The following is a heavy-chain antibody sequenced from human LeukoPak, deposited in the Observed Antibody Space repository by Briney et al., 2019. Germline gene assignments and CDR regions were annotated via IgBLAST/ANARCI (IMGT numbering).Heavy chain of an antibody. CDR2: IKQDESEK. D-gene: IGHD6-19*01. CDR1: GFIFSTYW. V-gene: IGHV3-7*01. Sequence: GGSLRLSCAASGFIFSTYWMGWVRQAPGKGLEWVANIKQDESEKYYVDSVKGRFTISRDNAKNSLYLQMNSLRAEDTAVYYCARDRLGQWLKRGMDVWGQGTTVTVSS. CDR3: ARDRLGQWLKRGMDV. J-gene: IGHJ6*02.